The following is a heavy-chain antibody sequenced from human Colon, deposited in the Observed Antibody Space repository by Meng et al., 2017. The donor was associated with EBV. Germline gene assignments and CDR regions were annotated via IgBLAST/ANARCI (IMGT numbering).Heavy chain of an antibody. Sequence: VRLRESGPGLVKPSQTLSLTCTVSGGSISSGDYYWSWIRQPPGKGLEWIGYIYYSGSTYYNPSLKSRVTISVDTSKNQFSLKLSSVTAADTAVYYCARDRGGLGAFDYWGQGTLVTVSS. V-gene: IGHV4-30-4*01. CDR2: IYYSGST. CDR1: GGSISSGDYY. CDR3: ARDRGGLGAFDY. D-gene: IGHD5-12*01. J-gene: IGHJ4*02.